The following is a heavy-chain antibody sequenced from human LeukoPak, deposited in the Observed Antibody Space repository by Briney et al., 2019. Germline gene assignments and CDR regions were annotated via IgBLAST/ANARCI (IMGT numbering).Heavy chain of an antibody. CDR1: GGTFSSYA. D-gene: IGHD3-10*01. Sequence: GSSVKVSCKASGGTFSSYAISWVRQAPGQGLEWMGRIIPILGIANYAQKFQGRVTITADKSTSTAYMELSSLRSEDTAVYYCARDPDYYGPGSDRRYYYGMDVWGQGTTVTVSS. J-gene: IGHJ6*02. CDR3: ARDPDYYGPGSDRRYYYGMDV. V-gene: IGHV1-69*04. CDR2: IIPILGIA.